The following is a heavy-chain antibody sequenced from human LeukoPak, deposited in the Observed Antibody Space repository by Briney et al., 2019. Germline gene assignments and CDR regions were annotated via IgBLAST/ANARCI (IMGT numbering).Heavy chain of an antibody. CDR1: GYTFISYT. CDR3: ARDHWPRILGDSSGFNY. D-gene: IGHD3-22*01. CDR2: INAGNGNT. J-gene: IGHJ4*02. Sequence: GASVKVSCKASGYTFISYTLHWVRQAPGQRLEWMGWINAGNGNTKYSQKFQGRVTITRDTSASTTYMEVSSLRSEDTAVYYCARDHWPRILGDSSGFNYWGQGTLVTVSS. V-gene: IGHV1-3*01.